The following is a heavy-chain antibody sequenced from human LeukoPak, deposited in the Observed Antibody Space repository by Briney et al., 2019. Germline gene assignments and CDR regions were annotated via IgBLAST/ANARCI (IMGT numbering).Heavy chain of an antibody. D-gene: IGHD2-2*02. V-gene: IGHV1-69*04. CDR1: GGTFSSYT. CDR2: IIPILGIA. Sequence: ASVKVSCKASGGTFSSYTISWLRQAPGQGLEWMGRIIPILGIANYAQKFQGRVTITADKSTSTAYMELSSLRSEDTAVYYCARDRCSSTSCYRWGVFDYWGQGTLVTVSS. J-gene: IGHJ4*02. CDR3: ARDRCSSTSCYRWGVFDY.